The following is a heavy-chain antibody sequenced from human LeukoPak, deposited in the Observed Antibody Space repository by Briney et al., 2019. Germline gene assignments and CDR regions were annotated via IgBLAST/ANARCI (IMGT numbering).Heavy chain of an antibody. CDR1: GFTFSSYG. Sequence: PGGSLRLSCAASGFTFSSYGMHWVRQAPGKGLEWVAFIRYDGSNKYYADSVKGRFTISRDNSKNTLYLQMNSLRAEDTAVYYCAKDAYYSDSSGYQGDYWGQGTLVTVSS. V-gene: IGHV3-30*02. J-gene: IGHJ4*02. CDR2: IRYDGSNK. D-gene: IGHD3-22*01. CDR3: AKDAYYSDSSGYQGDY.